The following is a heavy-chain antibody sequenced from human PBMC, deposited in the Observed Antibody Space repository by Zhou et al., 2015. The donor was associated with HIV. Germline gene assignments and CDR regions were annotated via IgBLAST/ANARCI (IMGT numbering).Heavy chain of an antibody. Sequence: VQLVESGGGVVQPGKSLRLSCAASGFTFNSYAMHWVRQAPGEGLEWVSYISKSGDTIFYTDSVKGRFTISRDDATNSLYLQMNSLRAEDTAVYYCARVPRYSAYTDAFDIWGQGTLVTVSS. D-gene: IGHD5-12*01. CDR2: ISKSGDTI. CDR3: ARVPRYSAYTDAFDI. CDR1: GFTFNSYA. J-gene: IGHJ3*02. V-gene: IGHV3-48*03.